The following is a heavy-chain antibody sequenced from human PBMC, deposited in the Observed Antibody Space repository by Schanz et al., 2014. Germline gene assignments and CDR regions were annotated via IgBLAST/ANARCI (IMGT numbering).Heavy chain of an antibody. J-gene: IGHJ6*03. V-gene: IGHV3-30*03. D-gene: IGHD6-19*01. CDR3: ARDHQWLARYYMDV. CDR2: ISFDGRNT. CDR1: GITLSGYG. Sequence: QVQLVESGGGLVKPGGSLRLSCAASGITLSGYGLHWVRQAPGKGLEWVGFISFDGRNTGYAHSVKGRFTISRDNSKNTLYLQMNSLRAEDTAVYYCARDHQWLARYYMDVWGKGTTVTVSS.